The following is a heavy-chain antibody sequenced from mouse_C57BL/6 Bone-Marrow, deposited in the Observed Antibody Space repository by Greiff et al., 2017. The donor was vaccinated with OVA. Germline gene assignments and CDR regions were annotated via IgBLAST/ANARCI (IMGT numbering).Heavy chain of an antibody. J-gene: IGHJ1*03. CDR1: GFTFSDFY. V-gene: IGHV7-1*01. Sequence: EVMLVESGGGLVQSGRSLRLSCATSGFTFSDFYMEWVRQAPGKGLEWIAASRNKANDYTTEYIASVKGRFIVSRDTSQSILYLQMNALRAEDTAIYYCARDDYYWYFDVWGTGTTVTVSS. CDR2: SRNKANDYTT. CDR3: ARDDYYWYFDV.